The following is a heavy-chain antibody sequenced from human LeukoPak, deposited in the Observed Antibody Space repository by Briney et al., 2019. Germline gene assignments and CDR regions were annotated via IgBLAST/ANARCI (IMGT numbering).Heavy chain of an antibody. J-gene: IGHJ4*02. CDR3: ARQSWDLFDY. CDR1: GGSISSSSYY. CDR2: IYYSGST. Sequence: PSETPSLTCTVSGGSISSSSYYWGWIRQPPGKGLEWIGSIYYSGSTYYNPSLKSRVTISVDTSKNQFSLKLSSVTAADTAVYYCARQSWDLFDYWGQGTLVTVSS. V-gene: IGHV4-39*01. D-gene: IGHD1-26*01.